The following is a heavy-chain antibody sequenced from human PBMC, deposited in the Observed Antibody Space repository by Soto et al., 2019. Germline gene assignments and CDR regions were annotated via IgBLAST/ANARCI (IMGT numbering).Heavy chain of an antibody. J-gene: IGHJ3*02. CDR1: GGSISSGDYY. D-gene: IGHD3-22*01. CDR3: ARVKVTSYYYDSSGYSALAADAFDI. V-gene: IGHV4-30-4*01. CDR2: IYYSGST. Sequence: SETLSLTCTVSGGSISSGDYYWSWIRQPPGKGLEWIGYIYYSGSTYYNPSLKSRVTISVDTSKNQFSLKLSSVTAADTAVYYCARVKVTSYYYDSSGYSALAADAFDIWGQGTMVTVS.